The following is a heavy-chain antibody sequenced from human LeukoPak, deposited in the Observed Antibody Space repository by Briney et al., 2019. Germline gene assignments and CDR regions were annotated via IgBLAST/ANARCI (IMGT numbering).Heavy chain of an antibody. Sequence: PGGSLRLSCTASGFTFGDYAMSWFRQAPGKGLEWVGFIRSKAYGGTTEYAASVKGRFTISRDDSKSIAYLQMNSLKTEDTAVYYCTRDVYGYDRGIDYWGQGTLVTVSS. CDR3: TRDVYGYDRGIDY. D-gene: IGHD5-18*01. CDR2: IRSKAYGGTT. CDR1: GFTFGDYA. V-gene: IGHV3-49*03. J-gene: IGHJ4*02.